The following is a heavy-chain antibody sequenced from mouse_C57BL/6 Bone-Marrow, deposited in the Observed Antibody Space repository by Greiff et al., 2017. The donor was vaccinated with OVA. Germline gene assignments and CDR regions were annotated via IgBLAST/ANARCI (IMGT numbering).Heavy chain of an antibody. J-gene: IGHJ4*01. Sequence: EVKLVESGGGLVQPGGSLKLSCAASGFTFSDYYMYWVRQTPEKRLEWVAYISNGGGSTYYPDTVKGRFTISRDNAKNTLYLQMSRLKSEDTAMYYCARQDGLGAMDYWGQGTSVTVSS. D-gene: IGHD2-3*01. CDR2: ISNGGGST. CDR1: GFTFSDYY. CDR3: ARQDGLGAMDY. V-gene: IGHV5-12*01.